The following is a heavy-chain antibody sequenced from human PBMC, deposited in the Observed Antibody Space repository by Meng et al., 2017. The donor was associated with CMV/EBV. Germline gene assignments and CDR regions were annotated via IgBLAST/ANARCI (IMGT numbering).Heavy chain of an antibody. J-gene: IGHJ4*02. Sequence: LGQLGLQVKTPGASVKVSCKASGYTFTGNYMHWVRQAPGQGLEWMGWINPNSGGTNYAQKFQGRVTMTRDTSISTAYMELSRLRSDDTAVYYCARVQVRGEMATPAGHWGQGTLVTVSS. D-gene: IGHD5-24*01. CDR2: INPNSGGT. CDR1: GYTFTGNY. CDR3: ARVQVRGEMATPAGH. V-gene: IGHV1-2*02.